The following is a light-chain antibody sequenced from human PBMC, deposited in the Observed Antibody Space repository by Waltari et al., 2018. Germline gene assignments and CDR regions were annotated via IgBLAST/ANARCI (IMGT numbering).Light chain of an antibody. Sequence: EIVMTQSPATLSLSPGERATVSCRASQSVSSNLAWYRPEPGQTPRLLIYGASSRATGIPARFSGSGSGTEFTLTISSLQSEDFAVYFCQQYNRWPFTFGGGTKVEIK. CDR2: GAS. CDR1: QSVSSN. CDR3: QQYNRWPFT. V-gene: IGKV3-15*01. J-gene: IGKJ4*01.